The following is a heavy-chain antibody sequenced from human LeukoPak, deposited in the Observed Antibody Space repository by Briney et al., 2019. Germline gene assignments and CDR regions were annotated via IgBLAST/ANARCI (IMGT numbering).Heavy chain of an antibody. D-gene: IGHD3-10*01. CDR1: GFTFGDYG. CDR3: TGSFGELSFFAH. J-gene: IGHJ4*02. CDR2: IRSKAYGGTT. Sequence: GGSLRLSCTASGFTFGDYGMSWVRQAPGKGLEWVGFIRSKAYGGTTEYAESVKGRFTISRDDSKSIAYLQVNSLKTEDTAVYYCTGSFGELSFFAHWGQGTLVTVSS. V-gene: IGHV3-49*04.